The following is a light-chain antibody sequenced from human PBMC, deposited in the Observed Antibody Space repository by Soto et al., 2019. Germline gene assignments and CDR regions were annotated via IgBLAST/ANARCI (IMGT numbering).Light chain of an antibody. CDR1: SSNIGAGYD. Sequence: QSVLTQPPSVSGAPGQRVTISCTGSSSNIGAGYDVHWYQQLPGTAPKLLIYGNSNRPSGIPDRFSGSKSGTSATLGITGLQTGDEAEYYCASWDSSLIGGVFGGGTKLTVL. V-gene: IGLV1-40*01. CDR3: ASWDSSLIGGV. J-gene: IGLJ2*01. CDR2: GNS.